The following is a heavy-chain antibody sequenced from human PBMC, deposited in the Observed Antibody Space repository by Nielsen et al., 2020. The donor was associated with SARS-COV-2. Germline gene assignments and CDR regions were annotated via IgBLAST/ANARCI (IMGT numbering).Heavy chain of an antibody. D-gene: IGHD3-10*01. J-gene: IGHJ4*02. V-gene: IGHV3-23*01. CDR2: ISGSGGRT. CDR3: AKSGRWFGELLFLDY. Sequence: GGSLRLSCAASGFTFSSYAMSWVRQAPGKGLEWVSAISGSGGRTYYADSVKGRFTISRDNSKNTLYLQMNSLRAEDTAVYYCAKSGRWFGELLFLDYWGQGTLVTVSS. CDR1: GFTFSSYA.